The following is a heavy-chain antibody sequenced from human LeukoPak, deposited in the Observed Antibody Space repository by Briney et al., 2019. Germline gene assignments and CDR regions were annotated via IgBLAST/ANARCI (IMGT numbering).Heavy chain of an antibody. J-gene: IGHJ4*02. CDR1: GFIFCKSW. Sequence: PGGSLRLSCAASGFIFCKSWMHWVRQAPGKGLVWVSRTDGSSTTYADSVKGRFSVSMDNAQNTLYLQMYSLRAEDTAVYYCARDDYNRLWGQGTLVTVSS. CDR3: ARDDYNRL. D-gene: IGHD1-14*01. V-gene: IGHV3-74*01. CDR2: TDGSST.